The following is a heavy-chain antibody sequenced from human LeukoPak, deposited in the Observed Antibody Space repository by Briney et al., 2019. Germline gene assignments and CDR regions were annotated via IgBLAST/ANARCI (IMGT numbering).Heavy chain of an antibody. CDR1: GFTFSNYA. CDR3: ARDFSSGLTPGCDY. J-gene: IGHJ4*02. Sequence: PGRSLRLSCAASGFTFSNYAMHWVRQAPGKGLEWVAVVSYDGTYQNYVDSVKGRFTISRDNAKNSLYLQMNSLRAEDTALYYCARDFSSGLTPGCDYWGQGTLVTVSS. D-gene: IGHD6-19*01. CDR2: VSYDGTYQ. V-gene: IGHV3-30-3*01.